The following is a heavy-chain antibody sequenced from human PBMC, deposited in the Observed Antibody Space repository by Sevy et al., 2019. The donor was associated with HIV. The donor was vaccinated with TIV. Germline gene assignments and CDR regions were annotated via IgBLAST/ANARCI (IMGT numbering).Heavy chain of an antibody. D-gene: IGHD3-16*01. CDR3: ARDDPVMNAFDI. CDR1: GGSVNSGDYY. Sequence: SETLSLTCTVSGGSVNSGDYYWSWIRQPPGKGLEWLGYIYYSGSSNYNPSLKCRVTISLDTSKNQFSLKISSVTTADTAVYYCARDDPVMNAFDIWGQGTMVTVSS. CDR2: IYYSGSS. J-gene: IGHJ3*02. V-gene: IGHV4-61*08.